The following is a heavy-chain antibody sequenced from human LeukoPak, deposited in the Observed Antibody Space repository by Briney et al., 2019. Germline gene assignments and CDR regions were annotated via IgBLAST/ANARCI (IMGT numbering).Heavy chain of an antibody. V-gene: IGHV1-2*02. CDR3: AKGRLSGSYNRFDY. CDR1: GYTFTGYY. Sequence: GASVKVSCKASGYTFTGYYMHWVRQAPGQGLEWMGWINPNSGGTNYAQKFQGRVTMTRDTSISTAYMELSRLRSDDTAVYYCAKGRLSGSYNRFDYWGLGTLVTVSS. CDR2: INPNSGGT. J-gene: IGHJ4*02. D-gene: IGHD1-26*01.